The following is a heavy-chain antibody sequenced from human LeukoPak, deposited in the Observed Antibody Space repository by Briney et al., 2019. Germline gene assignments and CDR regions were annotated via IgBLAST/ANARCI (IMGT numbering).Heavy chain of an antibody. V-gene: IGHV3-30*04. D-gene: IGHD1-26*01. J-gene: IGHJ4*02. CDR1: GFTFSSYA. CDR3: ARVGHILGAKLDY. Sequence: GGSLRLSCAASGFTFSSYAIHWVRQAPGKGLEWVAGVSYDGTDKYYADSVKGRFSISRDNSKNTLFLQMNSRKPEDTAVFYCARVGHILGAKLDYWGQGTLVTVSS. CDR2: VSYDGTDK.